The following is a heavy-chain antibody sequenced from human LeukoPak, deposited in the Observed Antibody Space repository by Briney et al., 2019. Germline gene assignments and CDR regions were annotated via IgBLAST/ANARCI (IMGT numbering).Heavy chain of an antibody. D-gene: IGHD6-13*01. J-gene: IGHJ3*02. Sequence: GGSLRLSCAASGFTFSSYAMSWVRQAPGKGLEWVSAISGSGGSTYYADSVKGRFTISRDNSKNTLYLQMNSLRAEDTAVYYCAERSSSSWYGFDIWGQGTMVTVSS. V-gene: IGHV3-23*01. CDR3: AERSSSSWYGFDI. CDR2: ISGSGGST. CDR1: GFTFSSYA.